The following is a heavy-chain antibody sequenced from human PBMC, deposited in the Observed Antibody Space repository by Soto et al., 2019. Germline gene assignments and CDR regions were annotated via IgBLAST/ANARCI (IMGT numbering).Heavy chain of an antibody. D-gene: IGHD3-3*01. Sequence: QVQLVQSGAEVKSPGASVKVSCKASGYTFTSYDINWVRQATGQGFEWMGWMNPKSGGTRYIQKFQGRVTMTRDTSISTAYMKLSSLTSEDTAVYYCARGPTGVIDYWGQGTLVTVSS. V-gene: IGHV1-8*01. CDR1: GYTFTSYD. CDR2: MNPKSGGT. CDR3: ARGPTGVIDY. J-gene: IGHJ4*02.